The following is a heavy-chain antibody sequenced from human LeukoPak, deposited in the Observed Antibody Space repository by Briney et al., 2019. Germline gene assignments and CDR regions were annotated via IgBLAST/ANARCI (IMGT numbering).Heavy chain of an antibody. CDR1: GFSFNAYW. CDR3: ATFGLVAALDL. Sequence: GGSLRLSCAASGFSFNAYWMAWVRQAPGTGLEWVANINPAGSETFHVDPVKGRFSISRDHAKDLVYLQMNSLRAEDTAVYYCATFGLVAALDLWGQGTLVTVSS. CDR2: INPAGSET. D-gene: IGHD5-12*01. V-gene: IGHV3-7*01. J-gene: IGHJ4*02.